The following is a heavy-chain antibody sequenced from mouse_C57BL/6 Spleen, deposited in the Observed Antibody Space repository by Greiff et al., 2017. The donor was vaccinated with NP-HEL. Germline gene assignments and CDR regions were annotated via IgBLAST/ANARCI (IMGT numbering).Heavy chain of an antibody. V-gene: IGHV1-15*01. J-gene: IGHJ4*01. Sequence: VQLQQSGAELVRPGASVTLSCKASGYTFTDYEMHWVKQTPVHGLEWIGAIDPETGGTANNQKFKGKAILTADKSSSTAYMELRSLTSEDSAVYYSTRRYDDYDYAMDYWIQGTSVTVSS. CDR2: IDPETGGT. D-gene: IGHD2-4*01. CDR1: GYTFTDYE. CDR3: TRRYDDYDYAMDY.